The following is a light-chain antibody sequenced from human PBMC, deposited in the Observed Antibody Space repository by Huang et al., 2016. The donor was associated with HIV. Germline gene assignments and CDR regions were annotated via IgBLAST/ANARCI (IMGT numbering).Light chain of an antibody. J-gene: IGKJ1*01. Sequence: EIVMTQSPATLSVSPGERATLSCRARQSNTSNLAWYQQKPGQAPRLLIYAASTRATGIPARFSGSGSGTEFTLSISSLQSEDFAVYYCQQYNNWPPWTFGQGTKVEIK. CDR1: QSNTSN. CDR3: QQYNNWPPWT. CDR2: AAS. V-gene: IGKV3-15*01.